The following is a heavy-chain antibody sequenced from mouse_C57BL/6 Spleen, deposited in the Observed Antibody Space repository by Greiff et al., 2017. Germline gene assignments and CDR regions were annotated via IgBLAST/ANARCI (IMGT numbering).Heavy chain of an antibody. D-gene: IGHD2-4*01. Sequence: VKLMESGPGLVQPSQSLSITCTVSGFSLTSYGVHWVRQSPGQGLEWLGVIWSGGSTDYNAAFISRLSISKDNSKSQVFFKMNSLQADDTAIYYCARNRIYDYDGGFAYWGQGTLVTVSA. CDR1: GFSLTSYG. V-gene: IGHV2-2*01. CDR3: ARNRIYDYDGGFAY. J-gene: IGHJ3*01. CDR2: IWSGGST.